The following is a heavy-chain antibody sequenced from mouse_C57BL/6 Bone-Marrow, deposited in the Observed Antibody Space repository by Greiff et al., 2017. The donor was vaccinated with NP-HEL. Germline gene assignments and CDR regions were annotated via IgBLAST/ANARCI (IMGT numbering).Heavy chain of an antibody. J-gene: IGHJ4*01. CDR3: ARDGTTVVAPMDY. D-gene: IGHD1-1*01. CDR1: GFTFSSYA. CDR2: ISDGGSYT. V-gene: IGHV5-4*01. Sequence: EVKVVESGGGLVKPGGSLKLSCAASGFTFSSYAMSWVRQTPEKRLEWVATISDGGSYTYYPDNVKGRFTISRDNAKNNLYLQMSHLKSEDTAMYYCARDGTTVVAPMDYWGQGTSVTVSS.